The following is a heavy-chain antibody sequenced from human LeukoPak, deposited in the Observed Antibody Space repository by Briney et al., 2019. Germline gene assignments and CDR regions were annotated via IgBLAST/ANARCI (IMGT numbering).Heavy chain of an antibody. V-gene: IGHV3-9*01. CDR1: GFTFSSYS. Sequence: GGSLRLSCAASGFTFSSYSMNWVRQAPGKGLEWVSGISWNSGSIGYADSVKGRFTISRDNAKNSLYLQMNSLRAEDTALYYCAKEDYGGNAEDYYYGMDVWGQGTTVTVSS. D-gene: IGHD4-23*01. J-gene: IGHJ6*02. CDR2: ISWNSGSI. CDR3: AKEDYGGNAEDYYYGMDV.